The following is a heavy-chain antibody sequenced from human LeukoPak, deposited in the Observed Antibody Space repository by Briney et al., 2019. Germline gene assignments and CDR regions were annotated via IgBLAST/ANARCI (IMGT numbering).Heavy chain of an antibody. CDR3: ATFSVSYSLGI. J-gene: IGHJ4*02. CDR1: GGSFSGYY. D-gene: IGHD1-26*01. CDR2: INHSGST. Sequence: SETLSLTCAVYGGSFSGYYWSWIRQPPGKGLEWIGEINHSGSTNYNPSLKSRVTISVDTSKNQFSLKLSSVTAADTAVYYCATFSVSYSLGIWGQGTLVTVSS. V-gene: IGHV4-34*01.